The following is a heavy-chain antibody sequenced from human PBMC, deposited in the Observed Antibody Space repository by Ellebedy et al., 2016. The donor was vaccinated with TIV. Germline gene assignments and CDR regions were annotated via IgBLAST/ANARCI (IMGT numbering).Heavy chain of an antibody. CDR3: ARITANNWFDL. CDR2: MNPNNGET. J-gene: IGHJ5*02. CDR1: GYTFTTYG. Sequence: AASVKVSCKTSGYTFTTYGIKWARQATGHGLEWMGWMNPNNGETGYARKFQGRVTMTRDTSIGTAYMELSGITSDDTAVYYCARITANNWFDLWGQGTLVTVSS. V-gene: IGHV1-8*01. D-gene: IGHD3-16*01.